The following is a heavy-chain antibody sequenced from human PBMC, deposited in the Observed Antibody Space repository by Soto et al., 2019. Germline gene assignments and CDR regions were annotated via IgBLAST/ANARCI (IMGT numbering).Heavy chain of an antibody. CDR1: GFTFSSYS. CDR3: ARAGSWYVYYGMDV. D-gene: IGHD6-13*01. CDR2: ISSSSSTI. J-gene: IGHJ6*02. V-gene: IGHV3-48*01. Sequence: GGSLRLSCAASGFTFSSYSMNWVRQAPGKGLEWVSYISSSSSTIYYADSVKGRFTISRDNAKNSLYLQMNSLRAEDTAVYYCARAGSWYVYYGMDVWGQGTTVTVSS.